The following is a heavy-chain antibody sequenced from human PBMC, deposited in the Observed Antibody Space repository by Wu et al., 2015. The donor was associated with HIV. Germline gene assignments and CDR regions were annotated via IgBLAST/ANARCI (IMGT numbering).Heavy chain of an antibody. J-gene: IGHJ3*01. CDR3: ATDRRHYGSGTYRDAFDV. D-gene: IGHD3-10*01. V-gene: IGHV1-24*01. CDR2: FDPEDGET. Sequence: QVQFVQSGAEVRKPGASVKVSCKVSGYTLTELSMHWVRQSPGKGLEWMGGFDPEDGETIYAQNFQGRVTMTAETSTDKAYMELSSLRSEDTAVYYCATDRRHYGSGTYRDAFDVWGQGTLVIVSS. CDR1: GYTLTELS.